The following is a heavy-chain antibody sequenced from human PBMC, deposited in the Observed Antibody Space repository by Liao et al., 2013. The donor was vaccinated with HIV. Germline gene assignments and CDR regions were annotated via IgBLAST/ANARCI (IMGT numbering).Heavy chain of an antibody. J-gene: IGHJ4*02. CDR3: ARTYSYDFWSGYYTRGVEN. D-gene: IGHD3-3*01. V-gene: IGHV4-59*08. CDR2: ISSSGST. CDR1: GDSISSYF. Sequence: QLQLQESGPGLVKPSETLSLTCTVSGDSISSYFWSWIRQPPGKGLEWIGHISSSGSTNYSPSLKSRLTIAADTSKNQISLKLRSVTAADTAVYYCARTYSYDFWSGYYTRGVENWGQGTLVTVSS.